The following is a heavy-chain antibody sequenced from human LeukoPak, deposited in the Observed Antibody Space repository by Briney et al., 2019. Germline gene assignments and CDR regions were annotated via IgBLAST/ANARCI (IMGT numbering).Heavy chain of an antibody. CDR1: GYTFTGYY. CDR3: ARGDVGDGYDKDGYYYYMDV. D-gene: IGHD5-24*01. CDR2: INPNSGGT. Sequence: ASVKVSCKASGYTFTGYYMHWVRQAPGQGLEWTGWINPNSGGTNYAQKFQGRVTMTRDTSISTAYMELSSLRSDDTAVYYCARGDVGDGYDKDGYYYYMDVWGRGTTV. J-gene: IGHJ6*03. V-gene: IGHV1-2*02.